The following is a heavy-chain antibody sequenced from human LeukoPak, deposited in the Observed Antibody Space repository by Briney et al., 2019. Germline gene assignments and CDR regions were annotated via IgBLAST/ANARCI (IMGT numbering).Heavy chain of an antibody. J-gene: IGHJ4*02. CDR2: IYYSGST. CDR1: GGSISSYY. V-gene: IGHV4-39*07. Sequence: PSETLSLTCTVSGGSISSYYWGWIRQPPGKGLEWIGSIYYSGSTYYNPSLKSRVTISVDTSKNQFSLKLSSVTAADTAVYYCARGTSRRGFGYWGQGTLVTVSS. D-gene: IGHD2-8*01. CDR3: ARGTSRRGFGY.